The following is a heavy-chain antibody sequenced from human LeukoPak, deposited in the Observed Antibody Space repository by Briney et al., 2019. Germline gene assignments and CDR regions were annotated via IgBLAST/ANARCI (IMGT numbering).Heavy chain of an antibody. CDR2: INHSGST. D-gene: IGHD1-1*01. CDR3: ARHGLDWNDVNPYYFDY. V-gene: IGHV4-39*01. CDR1: GGSISSSSYY. Sequence: SETLSLTCTVSGGSISSSSYYWGWIRQPPGKGLEWIGEINHSGSTNYNPSLKSRVTISVDTSKNQFSLKLSSVTAADTAVYYCARHGLDWNDVNPYYFDYWGQGTLVTVSS. J-gene: IGHJ4*02.